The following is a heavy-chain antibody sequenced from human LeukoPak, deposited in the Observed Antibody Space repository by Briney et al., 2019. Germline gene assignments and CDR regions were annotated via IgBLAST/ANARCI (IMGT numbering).Heavy chain of an antibody. CDR3: TRESGSCRGNDY. J-gene: IGHJ4*02. CDR1: GYTFTGYY. Sequence: ASVKVSCKASGYTFTGYYMHWVRQAPGQGLEWMGRINPNNGGTNYAQKFQGRVTMTGDTSISTAYMELSSLRSDDTAVYYCTRESGSCRGNDYWGQGTLVTVSS. V-gene: IGHV1-2*06. CDR2: INPNNGGT. D-gene: IGHD1-26*01.